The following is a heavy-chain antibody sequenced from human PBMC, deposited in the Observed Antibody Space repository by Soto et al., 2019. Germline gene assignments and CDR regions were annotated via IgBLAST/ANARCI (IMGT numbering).Heavy chain of an antibody. CDR1: GSTFSSYA. J-gene: IGHJ6*02. Sequence: GASVKASCKASGSTFSSYAISWVRPAPGRDHECRVGIIPIFGTANSAQNFQGRVTITADESTSTAYMERISLRSEDTAVYYCARERFFCLIAAVNAICYSSGWDSYYCYRMDVWGQGSSVTVSS. CDR2: IIPIFGTA. V-gene: IGHV1-69*13. CDR3: ARERFFCLIAAVNAICYSSGWDSYYCYRMDV. D-gene: IGHD6-19*01.